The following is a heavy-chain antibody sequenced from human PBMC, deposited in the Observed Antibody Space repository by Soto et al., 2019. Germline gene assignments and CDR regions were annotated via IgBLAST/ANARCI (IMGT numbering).Heavy chain of an antibody. CDR3: ARRTPRSRDHWFDP. Sequence: SETLSLTCAVYGGSFSGYYWSWIRQPPGKGLEWIGEINHSGSTNYNPSLKSRVTISVDTSKNQFSLKLSSVTAADTAVYYCARRTPRSRDHWFDPWGQGTLVTVSS. V-gene: IGHV4-34*01. CDR2: INHSGST. J-gene: IGHJ5*02. CDR1: GGSFSGYY. D-gene: IGHD2-2*01.